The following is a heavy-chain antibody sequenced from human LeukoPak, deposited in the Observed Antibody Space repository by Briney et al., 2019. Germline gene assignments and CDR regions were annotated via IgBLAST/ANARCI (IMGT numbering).Heavy chain of an antibody. D-gene: IGHD3-10*01. V-gene: IGHV4-30-4*01. CDR1: GGSISSGDYY. CDR3: ARGLRGIMIRGAITDLNWFDA. J-gene: IGHJ5*02. Sequence: SQTLSLTCTVSGGSISSGDYYWTWIRQPPGKGPEWIGYIYHSGSTHYNSSLKSRLTISVDTSKNQFSLKLSSVTAADTAVYYCARGLRGIMIRGAITDLNWFDAWGQGTLVIVSS. CDR2: IYHSGST.